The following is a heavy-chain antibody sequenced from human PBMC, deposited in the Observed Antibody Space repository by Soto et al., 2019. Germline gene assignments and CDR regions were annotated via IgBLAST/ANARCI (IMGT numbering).Heavy chain of an antibody. CDR3: ARGYDSSGYYPGHYFDY. J-gene: IGHJ4*02. V-gene: IGHV3-33*01. D-gene: IGHD3-22*01. CDR1: GFTFSSYG. Sequence: GGSLRLSCAASGFTFSSYGMHWVRQAPGKGLEWVAVIWYDGSNKYYADSVKGRFTISRDNSKNTLYLQMNSLRAEDTAVYYCARGYDSSGYYPGHYFDYWGQGTLVTVSS. CDR2: IWYDGSNK.